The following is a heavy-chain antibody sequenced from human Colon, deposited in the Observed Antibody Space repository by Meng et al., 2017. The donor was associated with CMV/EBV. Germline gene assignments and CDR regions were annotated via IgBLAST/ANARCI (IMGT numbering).Heavy chain of an antibody. Sequence: EVQLVESGGVVVQPGGSLRLSCAASGFTFVHAWMSWVRQAPGTGLEWVARVRAGGTADYAAPVKGRFTVGRDDSTNTVYLQMNNLLSNDTAVYYCVTDYPERTAQIDNWGQGTLVTVSS. CDR3: VTDYPERTAQIDN. D-gene: IGHD1/OR15-1a*01. J-gene: IGHJ4*02. CDR2: VRAGGTA. CDR1: GFTFVHAW. V-gene: IGHV3-15*01.